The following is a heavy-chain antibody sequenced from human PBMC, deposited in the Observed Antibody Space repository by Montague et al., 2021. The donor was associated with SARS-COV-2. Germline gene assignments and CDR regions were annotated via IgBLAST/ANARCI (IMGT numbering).Heavy chain of an antibody. D-gene: IGHD3-9*01. CDR3: VRALGSGYDL. CDR1: GFNFKNYN. V-gene: IGHV3-21*04. Sequence: SLRLSCAASGFNFKNYNINWVRQPPGTGLEGVSSISGSGFGGPYIYYSDSVKGRFTISRDTSNNRVFLQMNSLRVDDTALYYCVRALGSGYDLWGQGTLVTGSS. J-gene: IGHJ5*02. CDR2: ISGSGFGGPYI.